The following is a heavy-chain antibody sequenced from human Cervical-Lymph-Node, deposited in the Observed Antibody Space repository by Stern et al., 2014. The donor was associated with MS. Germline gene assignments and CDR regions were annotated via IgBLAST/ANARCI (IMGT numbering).Heavy chain of an antibody. Sequence: VQLVESGAEVKKPGASVKVSCKASGYTFASYGISWVRQAPGQGLEWLGWISTYNGDTNYAQKVQGRVTMTTDTSTSTAYMELRSLRSDDTAVYYCARPGYSSSWYTFYYGMDVWGQGTTVTVSS. D-gene: IGHD6-13*01. CDR1: GYTFASYG. J-gene: IGHJ6*02. CDR3: ARPGYSSSWYTFYYGMDV. V-gene: IGHV1-18*01. CDR2: ISTYNGDT.